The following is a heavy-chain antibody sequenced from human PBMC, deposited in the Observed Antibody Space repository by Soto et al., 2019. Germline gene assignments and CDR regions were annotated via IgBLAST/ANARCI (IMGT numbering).Heavy chain of an antibody. D-gene: IGHD1-20*01. Sequence: SVKVSCKASGYTFTSYDINWVRQATGQGLEWMGGIIPIFGTANYAQKFQGRVTITANESTSTAYMELSSLRSEDTAVYYCARPNTRGKYNWKSYGMDVWGQGTTVTVSS. V-gene: IGHV1-69*13. CDR2: IIPIFGTA. CDR1: GYTFTSYD. CDR3: ARPNTRGKYNWKSYGMDV. J-gene: IGHJ6*02.